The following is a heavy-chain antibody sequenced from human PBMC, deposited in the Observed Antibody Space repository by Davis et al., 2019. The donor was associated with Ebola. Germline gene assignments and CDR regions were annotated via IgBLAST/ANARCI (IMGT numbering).Heavy chain of an antibody. Sequence: SETLSLTCAVYGGSFSGYYWSWIRQPPGKGLEWIGEINHSGSTNYNPSLKSRVTISVDTSKNQFSLKLSSVTAADTAVYYCARITYYDYVWGSYRYVGWFDPWGQGTLVTVSS. V-gene: IGHV4-34*01. CDR2: INHSGST. CDR1: GGSFSGYY. J-gene: IGHJ5*02. D-gene: IGHD3-16*02. CDR3: ARITYYDYVWGSYRYVGWFDP.